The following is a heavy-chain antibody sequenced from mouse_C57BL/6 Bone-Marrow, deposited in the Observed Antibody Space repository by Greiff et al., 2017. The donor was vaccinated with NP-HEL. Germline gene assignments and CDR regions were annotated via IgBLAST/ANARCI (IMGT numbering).Heavy chain of an antibody. CDR1: GYSITSGYY. CDR2: ISYDGSN. V-gene: IGHV3-6*01. J-gene: IGHJ1*03. Sequence: ESGPGLVKPSQSLSLTCSVTGYSITSGYYWNWIRQSPGNKLEWMGYISYDGSNNYNPSLKNRISITRDTSNNQFFLKLNSVTTEDTATYYCARVYSNYGGYFDVWGTGATVTVSS. CDR3: ARVYSNYGGYFDV. D-gene: IGHD2-5*01.